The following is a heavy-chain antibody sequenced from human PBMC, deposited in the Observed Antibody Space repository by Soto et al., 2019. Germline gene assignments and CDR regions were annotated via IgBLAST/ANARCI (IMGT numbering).Heavy chain of an antibody. V-gene: IGHV4-31*03. J-gene: IGHJ4*02. Sequence: QVQLQESGPGRVKPSQTLALTCTVSGGSISSGGCYWSWIRQQPGKGLEWIGYIYYSGSTYYNPSLKSRVTISVDTSKNQFSLKLSSVTAADTAVYYCAREINSSYELRYFDYWGQGTLVTVSS. CDR3: AREINSSYELRYFDY. CDR1: GGSISSGGCY. D-gene: IGHD5-12*01. CDR2: IYYSGST.